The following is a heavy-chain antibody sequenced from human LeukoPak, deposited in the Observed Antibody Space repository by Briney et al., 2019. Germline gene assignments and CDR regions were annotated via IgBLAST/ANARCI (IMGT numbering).Heavy chain of an antibody. J-gene: IGHJ1*01. CDR2: ISGSGGST. V-gene: IGHV3-23*01. Sequence: GGSLRLSCAASGFTFSSYAMSWVRQAPGKGLEWVSAISGSGGSTYYADSVKGRFTISRDNAKNSLYLQMNSLRAEDTALYYCAKDSPRFEGSQGYFQHWGQGTLVTVSS. CDR3: AKDSPRFEGSQGYFQH. D-gene: IGHD2-15*01. CDR1: GFTFSSYA.